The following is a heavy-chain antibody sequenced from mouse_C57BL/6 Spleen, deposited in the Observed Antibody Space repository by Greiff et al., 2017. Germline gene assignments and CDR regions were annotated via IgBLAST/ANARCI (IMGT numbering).Heavy chain of an antibody. V-gene: IGHV1-72*01. Sequence: QVQLQQPGAELVKPGASVKLSCKASGYNFTSYWMHWVKQRPGRGLEWIGRIDPNSGGTKYNEKFKSKATLTVDKPSSTAYMQLSSLTSEDSAVYYCARRGYGSSEEIYAMDYWGQGTSVTVSS. J-gene: IGHJ4*01. CDR3: ARRGYGSSEEIYAMDY. D-gene: IGHD1-1*01. CDR2: IDPNSGGT. CDR1: GYNFTSYW.